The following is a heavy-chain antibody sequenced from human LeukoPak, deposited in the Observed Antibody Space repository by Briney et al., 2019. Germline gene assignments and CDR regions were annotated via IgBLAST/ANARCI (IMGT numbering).Heavy chain of an antibody. J-gene: IGHJ6*02. Sequence: PGGSLRLSCAASGFTVSSNYMSWVRQAPGKGLEWVSVIYTGGNTYYADSVKGRFTISRDNSKNTLYLQMNSLRAEDTAVYYCAGQYYDILTGPMSYYYYYGMDVWGQGTTVTVSS. CDR2: IYTGGNT. CDR1: GFTVSSNY. CDR3: AGQYYDILTGPMSYYYYYGMDV. D-gene: IGHD3-9*01. V-gene: IGHV3-66*04.